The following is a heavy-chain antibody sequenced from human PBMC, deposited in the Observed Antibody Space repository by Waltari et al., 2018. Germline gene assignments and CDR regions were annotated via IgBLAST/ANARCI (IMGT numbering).Heavy chain of an antibody. CDR1: GFTFGDYA. V-gene: IGHV3-49*04. CDR3: TRDYGDYGNYYYGMDV. CDR2: IRSKAYGGTT. J-gene: IGHJ6*02. Sequence: EVQLVESGGGLVQPGRSLRLSCTASGFTFGDYAMSWVRQAPGKGLEWVGFIRSKAYGGTTENPASVKGRFTISRDDSKSIAYLQMNSLKTEDTAVYYCTRDYGDYGNYYYGMDVWGQGTTVTVSS. D-gene: IGHD4-17*01.